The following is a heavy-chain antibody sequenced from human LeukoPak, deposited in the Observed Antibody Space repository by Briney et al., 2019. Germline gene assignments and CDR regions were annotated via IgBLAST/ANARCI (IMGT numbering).Heavy chain of an antibody. V-gene: IGHV4-34*01. CDR1: GVSFDDYY. Sequence: SETLSLTCAVSGVSFDDYYWAWVRQTPGKGLEWIGEINHSGYTNDSPSLKSRVTLSIDTSRKQFSLNLRSVTVADAGIYYCTRMTTGHDYWGQGTLVTVPS. J-gene: IGHJ4*02. CDR3: TRMTTGHDY. CDR2: INHSGYT. D-gene: IGHD4-17*01.